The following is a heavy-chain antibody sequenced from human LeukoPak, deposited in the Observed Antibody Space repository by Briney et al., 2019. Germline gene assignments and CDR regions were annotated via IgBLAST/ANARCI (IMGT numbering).Heavy chain of an antibody. Sequence: GGSLRLSCAASGFTFSSYGTTWVRQTPGKGLEYVSSISGSGGHASYADSVKGRFTISRDNSKNTLYLQMNSLGAEDTAVYYCGKKKYSSGWDGFDVWGQGTLVTVSS. CDR1: GFTFSSYG. CDR2: ISGSGGHA. J-gene: IGHJ3*01. V-gene: IGHV3-23*01. D-gene: IGHD6-19*01. CDR3: GKKKYSSGWDGFDV.